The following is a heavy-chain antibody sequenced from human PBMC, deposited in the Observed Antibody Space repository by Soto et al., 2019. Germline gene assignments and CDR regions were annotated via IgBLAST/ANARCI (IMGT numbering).Heavy chain of an antibody. J-gene: IGHJ3*02. Sequence: KPXEILSLPCTVCCGSISSSRYYWGWIRQPPGKVLEWIGSVFYSGTTFYHPSLKSRVTISVDTSKNQFSLKLSSVTAADTAVYYCARRLERFYDFWSGSDAFDIWGQGTMVTVSS. CDR1: CGSISSSRYY. V-gene: IGHV4-39*01. CDR2: VFYSGTT. CDR3: ARRLERFYDFWSGSDAFDI. D-gene: IGHD3-3*01.